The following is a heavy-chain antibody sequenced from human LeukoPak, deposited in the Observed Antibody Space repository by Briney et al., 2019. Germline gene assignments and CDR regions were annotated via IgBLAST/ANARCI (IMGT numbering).Heavy chain of an antibody. CDR1: GFIFDNYG. Sequence: GGSLRLSCAVSGFIFDNYGMHWVRQAPGKGLEWVAVISYDGSNKNYADSVKGRFTISRDSSKNTVYLQMNSLRVEDTAVYYCAKDWAPYCGGDCYFNYWGQGTLVTVSS. CDR2: ISYDGSNK. V-gene: IGHV3-30*18. CDR3: AKDWAPYCGGDCYFNY. J-gene: IGHJ4*02. D-gene: IGHD2-21*02.